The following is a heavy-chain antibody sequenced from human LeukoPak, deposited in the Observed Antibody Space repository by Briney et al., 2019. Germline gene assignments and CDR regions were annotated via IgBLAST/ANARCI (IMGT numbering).Heavy chain of an antibody. D-gene: IGHD5-24*01. CDR2: INPGGDNT. Sequence: ASVKVSCKASGYTFTKSYIHWVRQAPGQRLEWMGLINPGGDNTDYAQNFQGRLTMTSDTSARTVYMELSSLRSDDTAVYYCARIRDGYNDAYDIWGQGTLVTVTS. J-gene: IGHJ3*02. CDR1: GYTFTKSY. CDR3: ARIRDGYNDAYDI. V-gene: IGHV1-46*01.